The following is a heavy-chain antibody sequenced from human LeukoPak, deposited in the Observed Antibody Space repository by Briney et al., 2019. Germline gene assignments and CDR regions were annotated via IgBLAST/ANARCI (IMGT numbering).Heavy chain of an antibody. V-gene: IGHV1-46*01. CDR2: INPSGGST. J-gene: IGHJ4*02. Sequence: GASVKVSCKASGYTFTSYYMHWVRQAPGQGLEWMGIINPSGGSTSYAQKFQGRITMTRDTSTSTVYMELSSLRSEDTAVYYCARVPPPLGYFDYWGQGTLVTVSS. CDR3: ARVPPPLGYFDY. CDR1: GYTFTSYY.